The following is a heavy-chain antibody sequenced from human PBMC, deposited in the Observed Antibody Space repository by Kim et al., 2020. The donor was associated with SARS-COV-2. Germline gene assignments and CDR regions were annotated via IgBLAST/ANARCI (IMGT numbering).Heavy chain of an antibody. V-gene: IGHV1-69*13. D-gene: IGHD3-16*01. CDR1: GGTFSSYA. CDR2: IIPIFGTA. J-gene: IGHJ3*02. CDR3: ARDTPSGSYDPWAFDI. Sequence: SVKVSCKASGGTFSSYAISWVRQAPGQGLEWMGRIIPIFGTANYAQKFQGRVTITADESTSTAYMELSSLRSEDTAVYYCARDTPSGSYDPWAFDIWGQGTMVTVSS.